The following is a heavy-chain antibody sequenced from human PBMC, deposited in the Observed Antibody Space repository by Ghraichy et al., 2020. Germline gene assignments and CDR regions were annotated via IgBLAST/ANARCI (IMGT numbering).Heavy chain of an antibody. Sequence: GESLNISCAASGVTLSNYAARWVRQAPGKGLEWVATIGASGKTYYADSVKGRFTISRDNSKNTLYLQMNSLSVEDTAVYHCARGTGYYFDYWGQGTLVTVSS. J-gene: IGHJ4*02. CDR3: ARGTGYYFDY. V-gene: IGHV3-23*01. D-gene: IGHD3/OR15-3a*01. CDR2: IGASGKT. CDR1: GVTLSNYA.